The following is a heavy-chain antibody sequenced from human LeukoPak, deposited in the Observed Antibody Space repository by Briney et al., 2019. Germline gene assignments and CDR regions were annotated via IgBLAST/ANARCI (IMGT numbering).Heavy chain of an antibody. CDR1: GYSMSIDYY. Sequence: PSETLSLTCVVSGYSMSIDYYWAWIRQPPGKGLEWIGTIFHGGTTYYSLSLKSRVTISVDTSKNQFSLKLSSVTAADTAVYYCASSALRLGELSPSYYFDYWGQGTLVTVSS. CDR2: IFHGGTT. D-gene: IGHD3-16*02. CDR3: ASSALRLGELSPSYYFDY. J-gene: IGHJ4*02. V-gene: IGHV4-38-2*01.